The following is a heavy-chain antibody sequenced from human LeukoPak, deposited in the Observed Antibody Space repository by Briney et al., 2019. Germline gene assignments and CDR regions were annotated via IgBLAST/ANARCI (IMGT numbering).Heavy chain of an antibody. CDR1: GFTFSSYA. J-gene: IGHJ4*02. CDR2: ISGSGGST. Sequence: GGSLRLSCAASGFTFSSYAVSWVRQAPGKGLEWVSAISGSGGSTYYADSVKGRFTISRDNSKNTLYLQMNSLRAEDTAVYYCARGIYSSSWYFLDYRGQGTLVTVSS. D-gene: IGHD6-13*01. CDR3: ARGIYSSSWYFLDY. V-gene: IGHV3-23*01.